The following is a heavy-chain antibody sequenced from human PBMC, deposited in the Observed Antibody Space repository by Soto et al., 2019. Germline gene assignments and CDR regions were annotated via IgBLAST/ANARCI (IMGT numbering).Heavy chain of an antibody. CDR2: ISGSGGST. Sequence: GGSLSLSCAASGFTFSSYAMSWVRQAPGKGLEWVSAISGSGGSTYYADSVKGRFTISRDNSKNTLYLQMNSLRAEDTAVYDCAKDHLSSPDAFDIWGQGTMVTVSS. V-gene: IGHV3-23*01. D-gene: IGHD6-13*01. J-gene: IGHJ3*02. CDR3: AKDHLSSPDAFDI. CDR1: GFTFSSYA.